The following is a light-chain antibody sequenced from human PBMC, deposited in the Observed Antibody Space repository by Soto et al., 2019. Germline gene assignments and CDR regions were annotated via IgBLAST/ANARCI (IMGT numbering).Light chain of an antibody. CDR1: QSVLYSSNNKNY. V-gene: IGKV4-1*01. J-gene: IGKJ2*01. CDR3: QQYYSTPPYT. Sequence: DIVMTQSPDSLAVSLGERATINCKSSQSVLYSSNNKNYLAWYQQKPGQPPKLLIYWASTLESGVPDRFSGSGSGTDFTLTISSLQAEDVAVYYCQQYYSTPPYTFGQGTKLEIK. CDR2: WAS.